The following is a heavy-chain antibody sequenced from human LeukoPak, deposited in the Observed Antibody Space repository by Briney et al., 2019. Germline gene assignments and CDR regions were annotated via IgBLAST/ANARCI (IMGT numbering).Heavy chain of an antibody. J-gene: IGHJ4*02. CDR3: ASPAAAGLLYYFDY. D-gene: IGHD6-13*01. Sequence: SVKVSCKASGGTFSSYAISWVRQAPGQGLEWMGGIIPIFGTANYAQKFQGRVTITADKSTSTACMELSSLRSEDTAVYYCASPAAAGLLYYFDYWGQGTLVTVSS. CDR1: GGTFSSYA. V-gene: IGHV1-69*06. CDR2: IIPIFGTA.